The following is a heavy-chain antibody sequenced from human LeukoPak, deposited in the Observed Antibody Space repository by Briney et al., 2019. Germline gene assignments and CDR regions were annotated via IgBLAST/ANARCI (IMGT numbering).Heavy chain of an antibody. CDR2: IYHSGST. Sequence: SETLSLTCTVSGYSISSGYYWGWIRQPPGKGLEWIGSIYHSGSTYYNPSLKSRVTISVDTSKNQFSLKLSSVTAADTAVYYCARGGFKTTVTTFDPWGQGTLVTVSS. CDR3: ARGGFKTTVTTFDP. J-gene: IGHJ5*02. D-gene: IGHD4-17*01. V-gene: IGHV4-38-2*02. CDR1: GYSISSGYY.